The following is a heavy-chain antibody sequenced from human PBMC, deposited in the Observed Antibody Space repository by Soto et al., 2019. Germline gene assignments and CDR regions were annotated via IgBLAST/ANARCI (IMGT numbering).Heavy chain of an antibody. Sequence: QVQLVQSGAEVKKPGASVKVSCKGSGFTFSNYGFNWVRQAPGQGLEWVGWVSAYNGYTKSAQNFQDRLIMTTDTSTNTAYMELRGLRPDDTALYYWGRGTSIAVPEGPGGQGTPVTVSS. V-gene: IGHV1-18*01. CDR2: VSAYNGYT. J-gene: IGHJ4*02. D-gene: IGHD3-3*02. CDR3: GRGTSIAVPEGP. CDR1: GFTFSNYG.